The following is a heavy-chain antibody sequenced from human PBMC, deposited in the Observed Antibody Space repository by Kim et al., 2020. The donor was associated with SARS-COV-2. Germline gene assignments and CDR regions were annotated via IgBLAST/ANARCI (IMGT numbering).Heavy chain of an antibody. CDR3: ARDGDYKYNYYCMDV. CDR1: GYSFSTYG. Sequence: ASVKVSCKASGYSFSTYGIAWVRQAPGQGLEWLGWISAHNGNTNYAPKLQGRVTMTTDTSTSTVYMDLRSLRSDDTAVYYCARDGDYKYNYYCMDVWGQG. V-gene: IGHV1-18*01. J-gene: IGHJ6*02. D-gene: IGHD4-17*01. CDR2: ISAHNGNT.